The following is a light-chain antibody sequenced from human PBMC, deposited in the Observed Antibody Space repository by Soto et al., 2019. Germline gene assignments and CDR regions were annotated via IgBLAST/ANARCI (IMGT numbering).Light chain of an antibody. CDR3: AAWDDSLNAWV. Sequence: QSVLTQPPSASGTPGQRVTISCSGSNSNFGSNTVNWYQQLPGTAPKLLIYRNNQRPSGVPDRFSGSKSGTSASLAISGLQSEDEADYYCAAWDDSLNAWVFGGGTQLTVL. J-gene: IGLJ3*02. CDR1: NSNFGSNT. CDR2: RNN. V-gene: IGLV1-44*01.